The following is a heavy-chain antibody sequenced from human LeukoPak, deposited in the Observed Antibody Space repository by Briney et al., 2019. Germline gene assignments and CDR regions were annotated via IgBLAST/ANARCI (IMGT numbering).Heavy chain of an antibody. V-gene: IGHV4-34*01. J-gene: IGHJ2*01. CDR1: GGSFSGYY. Sequence: SETLSLTCAVYGGSFSGYYWSWIRQPPGKGLEWIGEINHSGSTNYNPSLKSRVTISVDTSKNQFSLKLSSVTAADTAVYYCARGPTLAAAGTSRYFDLWGRSTLVTVSS. CDR3: ARGPTLAAAGTSRYFDL. CDR2: INHSGST. D-gene: IGHD6-13*01.